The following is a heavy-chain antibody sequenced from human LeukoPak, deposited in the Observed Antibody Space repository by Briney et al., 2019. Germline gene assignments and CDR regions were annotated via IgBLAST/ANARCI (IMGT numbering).Heavy chain of an antibody. V-gene: IGHV1-18*01. CDR1: GYTFTSYG. Sequence: ASVKVSCKASGYTFTSYGISWVRQASGQGLEWMGWISAYNGNTNYAQKLQGRVTMTTDTSTSTAYMELRSLRSDDTAVYYCARVPGRYCSSTSCYRYFDYWGQGTLVTVSS. CDR2: ISAYNGNT. CDR3: ARVPGRYCSSTSCYRYFDY. J-gene: IGHJ4*02. D-gene: IGHD2-2*01.